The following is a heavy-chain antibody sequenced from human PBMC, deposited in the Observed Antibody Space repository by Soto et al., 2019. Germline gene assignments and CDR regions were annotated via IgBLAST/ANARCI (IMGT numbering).Heavy chain of an antibody. J-gene: IGHJ6*02. CDR3: ARDQYTVSSGWYYYGMDV. CDR1: GFTFSSYS. D-gene: IGHD6-25*01. V-gene: IGHV3-21*01. Sequence: EVQLVESGGGLVKPGGSLRLSCAASGFTFSSYSMNWVRQAPGKGLEWVSSISSSSSYIYYADSVKGRFTISRDNAKNSLYLQMNSQRAEDTAVYYCARDQYTVSSGWYYYGMDVWGQGTTVTVSS. CDR2: ISSSSSYI.